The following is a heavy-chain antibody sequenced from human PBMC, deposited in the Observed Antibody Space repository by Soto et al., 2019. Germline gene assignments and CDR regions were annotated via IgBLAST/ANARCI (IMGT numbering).Heavy chain of an antibody. CDR2: IIPIFGTA. CDR3: ARVYGSLAAAGNRVNYYYGMDV. V-gene: IGHV1-69*13. CDR1: GGTFSSYA. D-gene: IGHD6-13*01. J-gene: IGHJ6*02. Sequence: EASVKVSCKASGGTFSSYAISWVRQAPGQGLEWMGGIIPIFGTANYAQKFQGRVTITADESTSTAYMELSSLRSEDTAVYYCARVYGSLAAAGNRVNYYYGMDVWGQGTTVTVSS.